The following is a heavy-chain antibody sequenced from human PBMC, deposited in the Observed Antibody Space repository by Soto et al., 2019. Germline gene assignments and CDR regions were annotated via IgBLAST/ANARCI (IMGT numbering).Heavy chain of an antibody. CDR3: AKESYDACDY. CDR1: GFTFSNYA. V-gene: IGHV3-23*01. D-gene: IGHD5-12*01. Sequence: GGSLRLSCTASGFTFSNYAMSWVRQAPGKGLEWVSAISDSGGSTYYADSVKGRFTISRDNSKNTLYLQMNSLRAEDTAVYYCAKESYDACDYWGQGTLVTVSS. J-gene: IGHJ4*02. CDR2: ISDSGGST.